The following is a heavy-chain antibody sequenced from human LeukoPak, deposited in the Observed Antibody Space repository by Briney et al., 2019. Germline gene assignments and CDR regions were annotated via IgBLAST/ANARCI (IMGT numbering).Heavy chain of an antibody. CDR3: TTGIAMVRGVIHLIDY. J-gene: IGHJ4*02. Sequence: GGSLRLSCAASGFTFSNAWMSWVRQAPGKGLEWVGRIKSKTDGGTTDYAAPVKGRFTISRDDSKNTLYLQMNSLKTEDTAVYYCTTGIAMVRGVIHLIDYWGQGTLVTVSS. V-gene: IGHV3-15*01. D-gene: IGHD3-10*01. CDR2: IKSKTDGGTT. CDR1: GFTFSNAW.